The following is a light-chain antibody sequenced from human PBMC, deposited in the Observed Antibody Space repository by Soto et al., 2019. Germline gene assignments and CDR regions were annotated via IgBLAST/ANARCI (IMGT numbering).Light chain of an antibody. V-gene: IGKV1-5*03. CDR3: KQYNIVYT. CDR2: KAY. CDR1: QSISSW. Sequence: DIQMTQSPSTLSASVVDRVTITCRASQSISSWLAWYQQKPGKAPKLLIYKAYSLESGVPSRFSGSGSGTEFTLTISSLQPDDVATYYCKQYNIVYTFGQGTKLEIK. J-gene: IGKJ2*01.